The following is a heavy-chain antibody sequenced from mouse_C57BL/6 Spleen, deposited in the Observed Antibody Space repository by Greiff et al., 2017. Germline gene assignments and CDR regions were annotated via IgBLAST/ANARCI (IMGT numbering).Heavy chain of an antibody. CDR2: INPGSGGT. D-gene: IGHD1-1*01. CDR1: GYAFTNYL. V-gene: IGHV1-54*01. CDR3: ARANLLLRDYLDY. Sequence: QVQLQQSGAELVRPGTSVKVSCKASGYAFTNYLIEWVKQRPGQGLEWIGVINPGSGGTNYNEKFKGKATLTADKSSSTAYMQLRSLTSEDSAVYFCARANLLLRDYLDYWGQGTTLTVSS. J-gene: IGHJ2*01.